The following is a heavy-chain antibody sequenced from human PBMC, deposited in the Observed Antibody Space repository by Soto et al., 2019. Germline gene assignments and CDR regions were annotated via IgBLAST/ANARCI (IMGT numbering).Heavy chain of an antibody. CDR1: GGSFSGYY. Sequence: SETLSLTCAVYGGSFSGYYWSWIRQPPGKGLEWIGEINHSGSTNYNPSLKSRVTISVDTSKNQFSLKLSSVTAADTAVYYCARGEAARSPCYFDYWGQGTLVTVSS. J-gene: IGHJ4*02. D-gene: IGHD6-6*01. CDR3: ARGEAARSPCYFDY. V-gene: IGHV4-34*01. CDR2: INHSGST.